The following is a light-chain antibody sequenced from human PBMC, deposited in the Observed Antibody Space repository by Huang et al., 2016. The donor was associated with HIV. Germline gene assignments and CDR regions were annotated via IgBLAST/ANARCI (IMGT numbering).Light chain of an antibody. CDR1: QSLLHSNGYNY. J-gene: IGKJ5*01. V-gene: IGKV2-28*01. CDR2: LGS. CDR3: MQALQTPIT. Sequence: DIVMTQSPLSLPVTPGEPASIPCRSSQSLLHSNGYNYLDWDRQKPGQSPQLLIYLGSNRGSGVPDRFSGSGSGTDFTLKISRVEAEDVGVYYCMQALQTPITFGQGTRLEIK.